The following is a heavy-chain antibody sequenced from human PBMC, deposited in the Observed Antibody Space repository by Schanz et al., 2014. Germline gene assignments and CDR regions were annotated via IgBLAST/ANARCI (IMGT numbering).Heavy chain of an antibody. V-gene: IGHV1-8*01. Sequence: QVQLVQSGPEVKKPGSSVKVSCQAFGDTFSKYNIMWVRQVPGQGLEWMGWMNPDSGNTGYAQKFQGRVTMTRNTSISTAYMELSSLRSEDTAVYYCARGRGCTGGSCYSWFDLWGQGTLVTVSS. CDR3: ARGRGCTGGSCYSWFDL. D-gene: IGHD2-15*01. J-gene: IGHJ5*02. CDR1: GDTFSKYN. CDR2: MNPDSGNT.